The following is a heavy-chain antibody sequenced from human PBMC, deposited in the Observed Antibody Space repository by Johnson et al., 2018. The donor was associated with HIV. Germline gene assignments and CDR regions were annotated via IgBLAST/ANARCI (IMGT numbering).Heavy chain of an antibody. Sequence: EVQLVESGGGVVRPGGSLRLSCAASGFQIDDYGMSWVRQVPGKGLEWVSGISSSGSTIYYADSVKGRFTISRDNAKNSLYLQMNSLRAEDTAVYYCAAGDSHGGAFDIWGQGTMVTVSS. D-gene: IGHD2-21*02. CDR2: ISSSGSTI. J-gene: IGHJ3*02. CDR1: GFQIDDYG. CDR3: AAGDSHGGAFDI. V-gene: IGHV3-20*04.